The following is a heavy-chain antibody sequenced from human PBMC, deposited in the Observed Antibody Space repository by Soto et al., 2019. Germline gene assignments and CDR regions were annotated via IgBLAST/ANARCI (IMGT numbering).Heavy chain of an antibody. D-gene: IGHD2-21*02. CDR2: IWHDGSDI. J-gene: IGHJ4*02. CDR3: ARDGPDTASPYFLDY. CDR1: GFTFSTSV. Sequence: GGSLRLSCAGSGFTFSTSVMHWVRQAPGKGLEWLAVIWHDGSDISYGDSVRGRFTISRDNSKNTLYLEMDNVREEDTAVYFCARDGPDTASPYFLDYWGQGTLVTVSS. V-gene: IGHV3-33*01.